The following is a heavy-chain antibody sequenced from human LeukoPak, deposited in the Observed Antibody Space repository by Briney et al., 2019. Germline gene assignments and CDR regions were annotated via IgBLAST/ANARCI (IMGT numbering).Heavy chain of an antibody. D-gene: IGHD2-21*02. CDR1: GFSINHYY. V-gene: IGHV3-66*01. CDR3: ARGQSYCGADCYSD. J-gene: IGHJ4*02. Sequence: GSLRLSCAASGFSINHYYMTWIRQTPGKGLDWVSVIYTSGSTNYGDSVKGRFTISRDNSKNTLYLQMNSLRADDTAIYYCARGQSYCGADCYSDWGQGTLVTVSS. CDR2: IYTSGST.